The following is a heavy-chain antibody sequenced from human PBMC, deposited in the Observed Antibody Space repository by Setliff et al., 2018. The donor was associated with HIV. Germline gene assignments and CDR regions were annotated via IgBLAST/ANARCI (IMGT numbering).Heavy chain of an antibody. CDR2: MCHNENGVTT. CDR1: GGSIDNYY. Sequence: SETLSLTCIVSGGSIDNYYWNWVGQPPGKGPELSGNMCHNENGVTTNQNPSLKSRVVMYLDRTKNEFSLSLFSATTADPAVYYCARDRGRXWYGYFQQWGQGSQXXAPQ. D-gene: IGHD3-10*01. J-gene: IGHJ1*01. CDR3: ARDRGRXWYGYFQQ. V-gene: IGHV4-59*01.